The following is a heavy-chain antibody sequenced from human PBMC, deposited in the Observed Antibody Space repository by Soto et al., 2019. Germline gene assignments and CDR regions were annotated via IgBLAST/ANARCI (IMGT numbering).Heavy chain of an antibody. Sequence: QVHLVQSGAEVEKPGSSVKVSCKASGGTFSSYAISWVRQAPGQGLEWMGGFIPIFGRTNYAQKFQGRVTITADESTSTAYMELSSLRSEDTAVYYCTRDRGRRYNDGRGYYYSAYWGQGTLVTVSS. D-gene: IGHD3-22*01. CDR1: GGTFSSYA. CDR2: FIPIFGRT. V-gene: IGHV1-69*01. CDR3: TRDRGRRYNDGRGYYYSAY. J-gene: IGHJ4*02.